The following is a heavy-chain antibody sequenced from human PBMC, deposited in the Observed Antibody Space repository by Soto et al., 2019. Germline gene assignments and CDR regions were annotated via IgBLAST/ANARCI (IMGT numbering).Heavy chain of an antibody. Sequence: VKVSCKTSGYTFTTYGVSWVRQAPGQGLEWMGWISAYNGNTNYAQKLQGRVTMTTDTSTSTAYMELRGLRSDDTAVYYCARDRYYYGSGSYYISWFDPWGQGTLVTVSS. CDR1: GYTFTTYG. CDR2: ISAYNGNT. CDR3: ARDRYYYGSGSYYISWFDP. D-gene: IGHD3-10*01. V-gene: IGHV1-18*04. J-gene: IGHJ5*02.